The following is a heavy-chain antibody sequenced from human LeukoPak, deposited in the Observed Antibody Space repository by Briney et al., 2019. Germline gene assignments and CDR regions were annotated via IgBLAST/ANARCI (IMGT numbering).Heavy chain of an antibody. Sequence: GGSPRLSCAVSVFTFSSYAMSWVRQAPGKGLERVAAISGSGGGTDYADSVKGRFTISRDNSKNTLYLQMNSLRAEDTAVYYCAKGEQWLVLYFQHWGQGTLVTVSS. D-gene: IGHD6-19*01. CDR2: ISGSGGGT. V-gene: IGHV3-23*01. J-gene: IGHJ1*01. CDR1: VFTFSSYA. CDR3: AKGEQWLVLYFQH.